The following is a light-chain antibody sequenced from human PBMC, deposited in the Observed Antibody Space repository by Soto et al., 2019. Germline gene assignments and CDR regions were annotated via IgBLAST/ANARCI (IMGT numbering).Light chain of an antibody. CDR3: HQRQSWPRT. CDR1: QYINTR. V-gene: IGKV3-11*01. J-gene: IGKJ1*01. CDR2: QTS. Sequence: EILFIQSPTTLSSFPGDRVTLSCRASQYINTRLAWYQHRPGQAPRLLIYQTSIRAAGIPARFSASGSGTDFTLTISDVQPEDFALYYCHQRQSWPRTFGQGTKVDIK.